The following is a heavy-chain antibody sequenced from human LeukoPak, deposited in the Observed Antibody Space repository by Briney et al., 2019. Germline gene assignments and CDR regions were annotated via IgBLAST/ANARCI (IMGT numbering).Heavy chain of an antibody. CDR1: GVTFSSYA. CDR3: AKGTVVVPAAFHFYMDV. Sequence: GGSLRLSCAASGVTFSSYAMSWVRQAPGKGLEWVSGISGTGSRTYYADSVKGRFTISRDNSKNRLSLQINSLRAEDTAVYYCAKGTVVVPAAFHFYMDVWGKGTTVTVSS. V-gene: IGHV3-23*01. CDR2: ISGTGSRT. J-gene: IGHJ6*03. D-gene: IGHD2-2*01.